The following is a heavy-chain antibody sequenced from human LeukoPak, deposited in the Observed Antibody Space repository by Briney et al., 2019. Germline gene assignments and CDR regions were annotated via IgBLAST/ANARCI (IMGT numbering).Heavy chain of an antibody. CDR3: ARERVMSRNWFDP. Sequence: ASVKVSCKASEYTFTSNYIHWVRQAPGQGLEWMGMIYPRDGSTSYAQKFQGRVTMTRDTSTSTVYMELSSLRSEDTAVYYCARERVMSRNWFDPWGQGTLVTVSS. CDR2: IYPRDGST. D-gene: IGHD2-8*01. CDR1: EYTFTSNY. V-gene: IGHV1-46*01. J-gene: IGHJ5*02.